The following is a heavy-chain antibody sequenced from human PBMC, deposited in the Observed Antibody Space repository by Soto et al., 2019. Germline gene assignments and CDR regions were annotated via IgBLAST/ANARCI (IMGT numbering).Heavy chain of an antibody. CDR3: VKDGGYCSSSSCYAPRNHYFDS. Sequence: GSLRLSCAASGFTFSDYWMSWVRQAPGKGPEWVANIKFDGSVKQYVDSVRGRFTNSRDNSKNSLFLQMNSLAAADTAVYYCVKDGGYCSSSSCYAPRNHYFDSWGQGTLVTVSS. CDR2: IKFDGSVK. J-gene: IGHJ4*02. CDR1: GFTFSDYW. D-gene: IGHD2-2*01. V-gene: IGHV3-7*03.